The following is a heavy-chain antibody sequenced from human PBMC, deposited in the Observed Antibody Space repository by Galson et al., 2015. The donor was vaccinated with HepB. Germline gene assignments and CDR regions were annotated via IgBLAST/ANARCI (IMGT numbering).Heavy chain of an antibody. CDR1: GGSISSYY. J-gene: IGHJ6*03. D-gene: IGHD6-19*01. V-gene: IGHV4-4*07. CDR2: IYTSGST. CDR3: AREGGGIAVADHSGSYWGGYYYYYMDV. Sequence: SETLSLTCTVSGGSISSYYWSWIRQPAGKGLEWIGRIYTSGSTNYNPSLKSRVTMSVDTSKNQFSLKLSSVTAADTAVYYCAREGGGIAVADHSGSYWGGYYYYYMDVWGKGTTVTVSS.